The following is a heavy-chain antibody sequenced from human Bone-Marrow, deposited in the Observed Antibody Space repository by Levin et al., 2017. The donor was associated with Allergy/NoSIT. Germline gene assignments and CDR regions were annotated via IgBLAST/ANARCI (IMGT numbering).Heavy chain of an antibody. Sequence: PGGSLRLSCAASGFTVSNNYMSWVRQAPGKGLEWVSLIYSDGSTYYADSVRGRFTISRDNSKNALYLQMNSLRVEDTAVYYCARRGYSYGSGLYYWGQGTLVTVSS. J-gene: IGHJ4*02. CDR1: GFTVSNNY. CDR3: ARRGYSYGSGLYY. D-gene: IGHD5-18*01. V-gene: IGHV3-53*01. CDR2: IYSDGST.